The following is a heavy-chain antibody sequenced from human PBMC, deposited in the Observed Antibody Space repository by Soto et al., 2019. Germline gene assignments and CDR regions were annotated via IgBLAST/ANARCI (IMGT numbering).Heavy chain of an antibody. CDR3: ARMSTFGSLNWFDP. CDR1: GYSFTNND. J-gene: IGHJ5*02. V-gene: IGHV1-8*01. Sequence: ASVKVSCKASGYSFTNNDVTWVRQATGQGLEWMGWMNPGSGDTGYAQKFQGRVTMTRDISIATAYMELSSLRSDDTAIYYCARMSTFGSLNWFDPWGQGTLVTVSS. CDR2: MNPGSGDT. D-gene: IGHD3-16*01.